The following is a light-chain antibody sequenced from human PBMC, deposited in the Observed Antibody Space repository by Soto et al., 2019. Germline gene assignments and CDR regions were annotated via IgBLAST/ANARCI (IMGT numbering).Light chain of an antibody. CDR1: SGHSNYA. Sequence: QLVLTQSPSASASLGGSVKLTCTLSSGHSNYAIAWHQQQPEKGPRYLMKLNSDGSHSKGDGIPDRFSGSSSETERHLTISSLQSEDEADYYCQTWGTAIHDVVFGGGTKVTVL. CDR2: LNSDGSH. CDR3: QTWGTAIHDVV. J-gene: IGLJ2*01. V-gene: IGLV4-69*01.